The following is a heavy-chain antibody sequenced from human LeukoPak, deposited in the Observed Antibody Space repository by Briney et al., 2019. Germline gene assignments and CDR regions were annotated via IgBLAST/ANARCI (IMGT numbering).Heavy chain of an antibody. Sequence: GGSLRLSCAASGFTFSTHWMSWVRQAPGKGLEWVANIRPDGSEKYYVDSVKGRLTISRDNSKNTLYLQMNSLRAEDTAVYYCAKAFSALGYWGQGTLVTVSS. D-gene: IGHD6-19*01. CDR3: AKAFSALGY. CDR1: GFTFSTHW. CDR2: IRPDGSEK. V-gene: IGHV3-7*01. J-gene: IGHJ4*02.